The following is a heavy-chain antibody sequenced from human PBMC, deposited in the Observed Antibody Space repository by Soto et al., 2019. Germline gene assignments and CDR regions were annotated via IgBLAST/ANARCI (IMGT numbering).Heavy chain of an antibody. CDR3: AREGSYSSSSPSDY. D-gene: IGHD6-6*01. CDR1: GYTFTSYD. V-gene: IGHV1-8*01. Sequence: ASVKVSCTASGYTFTSYDINWVRLATGQGLEWMGRMNPNSGNTGYAQKFQGRVTMTRNTSISTAYMELSSLRSEDTAVYYCAREGSYSSSSPSDYWGQGTLVTVSS. J-gene: IGHJ4*02. CDR2: MNPNSGNT.